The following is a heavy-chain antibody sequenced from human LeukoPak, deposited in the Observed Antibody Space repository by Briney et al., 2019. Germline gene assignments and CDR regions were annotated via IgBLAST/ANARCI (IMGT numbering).Heavy chain of an antibody. CDR2: VNGDGNMA. Sequence: GALRLSCAASAVIFVSHWMSCCRRPPGRGLEWWANVNGDGNMAYYVDSVRCRFTVSTDNAKNSIYLQMRKMSAQGADVYYCESIPSDESESYDRYFDYWGQGTRVTVSS. D-gene: IGHD3-10*01. J-gene: IGHJ4*02. V-gene: IGHV3-7*01. CDR3: ESIPSDESESYDRYFDY. CDR1: AVIFVSHW.